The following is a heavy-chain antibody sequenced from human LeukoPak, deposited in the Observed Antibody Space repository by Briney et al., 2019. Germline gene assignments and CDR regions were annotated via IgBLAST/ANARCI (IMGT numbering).Heavy chain of an antibody. CDR2: IYYSGST. J-gene: IGHJ4*02. D-gene: IGHD3/OR15-3a*01. V-gene: IGHV4-59*11. Sequence: SGTLSLTCTVSGGSISSHYWSWIRQPPGKGLEWIGYIYYSGSTNYNPSLKSRVTISVDTSKNQFSLKLSSVTAADTAVYYCATYDFGIGFDYWGQGTLVTVSS. CDR3: ATYDFGIGFDY. CDR1: GGSISSHY.